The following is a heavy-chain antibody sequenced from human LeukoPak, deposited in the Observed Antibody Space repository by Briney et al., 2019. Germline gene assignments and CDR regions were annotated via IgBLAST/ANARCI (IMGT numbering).Heavy chain of an antibody. V-gene: IGHV4-34*01. CDR2: INHSGST. CDR3: ARASLWFGSTNWFDP. D-gene: IGHD3-10*01. CDR1: GGSFSGYY. Sequence: TSETLSLTCAVYGGSFSGYYWSWIRQPPGKGLEWIGEINHSGSTNYNPSLKSRVTISVDTSKNQFSLKLSSVTAADTAVYYCARASLWFGSTNWFDPWGQGTLVTVSS. J-gene: IGHJ5*02.